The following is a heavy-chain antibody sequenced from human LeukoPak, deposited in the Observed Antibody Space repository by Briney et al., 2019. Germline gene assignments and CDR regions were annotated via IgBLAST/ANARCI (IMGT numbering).Heavy chain of an antibody. Sequence: PGRSLRLSCAASGFTFSSYGMHWVRQAPGKGLEWVAVIWYDGSNKYYADSVKGRFTISRDNSKNTLNLQMNSLRAEDTAVYYCAKAALRYCSGGSCYIDYWGQGTLVTVSS. CDR1: GFTFSSYG. J-gene: IGHJ4*02. CDR2: IWYDGSNK. D-gene: IGHD2-15*01. CDR3: AKAALRYCSGGSCYIDY. V-gene: IGHV3-33*06.